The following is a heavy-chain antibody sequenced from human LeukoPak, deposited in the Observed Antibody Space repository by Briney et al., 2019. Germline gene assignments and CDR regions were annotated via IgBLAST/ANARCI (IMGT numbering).Heavy chain of an antibody. J-gene: IGHJ4*02. V-gene: IGHV1-69*04. Sequence: GASVKVSCKASGGTFSSYAISWVRQAPGQGLERMGRIIPILGIANYAQKFQGRVTITADKYTSTAYMELSSLRSEDTAVYYCARGYYDSSGYTQAYFDYWGQGTLVTVSS. CDR3: ARGYYDSSGYTQAYFDY. D-gene: IGHD3-22*01. CDR1: GGTFSSYA. CDR2: IIPILGIA.